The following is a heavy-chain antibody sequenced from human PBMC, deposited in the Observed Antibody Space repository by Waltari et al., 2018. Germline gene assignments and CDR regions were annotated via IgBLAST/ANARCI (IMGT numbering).Heavy chain of an antibody. V-gene: IGHV4-59*01. Sequence: QVQLQESGPGLVKPSETLSLTCTVSGGSISSYYWSWIRQPPGKGLGWIGDIYYSGSTNYNPALKRRVTISVDTSKNQFSLKLSSVTAADTAVYYCARVGGPYSSDYWGQGTLVTVSS. CDR1: GGSISSYY. CDR2: IYYSGST. CDR3: ARVGGPYSSDY. J-gene: IGHJ4*02. D-gene: IGHD6-13*01.